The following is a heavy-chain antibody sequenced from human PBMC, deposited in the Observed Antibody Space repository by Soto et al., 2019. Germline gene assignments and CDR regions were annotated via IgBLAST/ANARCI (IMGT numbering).Heavy chain of an antibody. D-gene: IGHD4-17*01. Sequence: HPGGSLRLSCAASGFPFSNYGMHWVRQAPGKGLEWVAVIWYDGSNKYYAASVKGRFTISRDNSKNTLYLQVNSLRAEDTAVYYCARGGRLRRPVYYYYMDVWGEGTTVTVSS. J-gene: IGHJ6*03. V-gene: IGHV3-33*01. CDR3: ARGGRLRRPVYYYYMDV. CDR2: IWYDGSNK. CDR1: GFPFSNYG.